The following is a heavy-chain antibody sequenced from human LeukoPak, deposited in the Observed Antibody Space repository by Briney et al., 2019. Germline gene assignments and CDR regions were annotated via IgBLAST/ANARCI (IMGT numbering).Heavy chain of an antibody. Sequence: GGSLSLSCTASGFTFGDYAMSWFRQAPGKGLEWVGFIRSKAYGGTTEYAASVKGRFTISRDDSKSIAYLQMNSLKTEDTAVYYCTREMPAAILPDAFDIWGQGTMVTVSS. CDR1: GFTFGDYA. CDR3: TREMPAAILPDAFDI. V-gene: IGHV3-49*03. CDR2: IRSKAYGGTT. J-gene: IGHJ3*02. D-gene: IGHD2-2*02.